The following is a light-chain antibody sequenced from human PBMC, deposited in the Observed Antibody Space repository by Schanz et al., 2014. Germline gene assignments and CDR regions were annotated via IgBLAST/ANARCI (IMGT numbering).Light chain of an antibody. Sequence: EIVLTQSPTTLSLSPGERATLSCRASQSVNSNLAWYQQKPGQAPRLLIYGASTRATGIPVRFSGSGAGTDFTHTINRVEAEDCAGYYCQQYGSSPITFGQGTRLEIK. CDR2: GAS. V-gene: IGKV3-20*01. CDR3: QQYGSSPIT. J-gene: IGKJ5*01. CDR1: QSVNSN.